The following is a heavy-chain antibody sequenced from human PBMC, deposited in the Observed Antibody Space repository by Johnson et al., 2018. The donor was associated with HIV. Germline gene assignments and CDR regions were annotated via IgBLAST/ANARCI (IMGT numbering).Heavy chain of an antibody. D-gene: IGHD6-6*01. CDR2: FYLSGGTT. CDR1: GFTCDDFA. J-gene: IGHJ3*02. V-gene: IGHV3-20*04. Sequence: VHLVESGGGLVQPGGSLRLSCAASGFTCDDFAVSWVRQVPGRGLAPVSGFYLSGGTTGYADSVKGRFTISRDNAKNSLYLQMNSLRVEDTAMYYCASGVTARAPLLIWGQGTMVTVSS. CDR3: ASGVTARAPLLI.